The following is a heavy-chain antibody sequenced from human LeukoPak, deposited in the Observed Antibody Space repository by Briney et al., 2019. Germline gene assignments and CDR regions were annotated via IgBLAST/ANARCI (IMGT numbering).Heavy chain of an antibody. CDR3: AKDHYWSIDY. Sequence: GGSLRLSCAASGFTFTTYWMHWVRQAPGKGLVWVSHINSDGSITSYADSVKGRFTISRDIAKNTLYLQMNSLRAEDTGVYYCAKDHYWSIDYWGRGTLVTVSS. D-gene: IGHD3-3*01. CDR1: GFTFTTYW. J-gene: IGHJ4*02. V-gene: IGHV3-74*01. CDR2: INSDGSIT.